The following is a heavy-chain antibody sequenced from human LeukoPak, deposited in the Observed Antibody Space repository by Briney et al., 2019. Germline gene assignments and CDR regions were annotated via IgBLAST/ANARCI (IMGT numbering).Heavy chain of an antibody. CDR2: VFDSGST. V-gene: IGHV4-59*01. Sequence: PSETLSLTCTVSGRSISDFYWYWFRQSPGKGLEWIAYVFDSGSTNYNPSFKGRLTISADTSKNQFSLHLTSVTAADTAVYYCARGELRQSFETTYSYYYRYYYMDVWGKGTTVTVSS. CDR1: GRSISDFY. D-gene: IGHD1-14*01. CDR3: ARGELRQSFETTYSYYYRYYYMDV. J-gene: IGHJ6*03.